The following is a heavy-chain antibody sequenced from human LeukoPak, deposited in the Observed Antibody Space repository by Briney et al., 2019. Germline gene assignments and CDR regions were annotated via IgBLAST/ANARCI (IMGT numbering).Heavy chain of an antibody. J-gene: IGHJ4*02. CDR3: ARHLSGTTMSHYFDF. D-gene: IGHD3-10*02. Sequence: SETLSLTCIVSGDSISSGRNYWAWIRQTPGKGLEWIASIYYSGSTSYNPSLSSRVSISVDTSKNQVSLKMKSVTDTDSAVYYCARHLSGTTMSHYFDFWGQGTLVPVSS. CDR2: IYYSGST. CDR1: GDSISSGRNY. V-gene: IGHV4-39*01.